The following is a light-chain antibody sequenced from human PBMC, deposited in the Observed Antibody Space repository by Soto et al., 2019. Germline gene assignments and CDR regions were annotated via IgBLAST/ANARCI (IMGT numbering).Light chain of an antibody. CDR2: AAS. Sequence: DIQLTQSPPFLSASVGDRVTITCRASQDTNTYLAWYQQKPGKAPKLLIYAASNLQSGVPSRFGGSGFGTEFTLAINSLQPEDSATYYCQHLTNFPYSFGQGTKLEIK. J-gene: IGKJ2*03. CDR3: QHLTNFPYS. V-gene: IGKV1-9*01. CDR1: QDTNTY.